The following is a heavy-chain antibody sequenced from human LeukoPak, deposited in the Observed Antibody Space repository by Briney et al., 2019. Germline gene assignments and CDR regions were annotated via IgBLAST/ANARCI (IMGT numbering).Heavy chain of an antibody. CDR1: GGSFSGYY. CDR2: INHSGST. D-gene: IGHD6-13*01. J-gene: IGHJ4*02. CDR3: ARGGKSSWYVKY. Sequence: SETLSLTCALYGGSFSGYYWSWLRQPPGKGREWIGEINHSGSTNYNPSLKSRVTISVDTSKNQFSLKLSSVTAADTAVYYCARGGKSSWYVKYWGQGTLVTVSS. V-gene: IGHV4-34*01.